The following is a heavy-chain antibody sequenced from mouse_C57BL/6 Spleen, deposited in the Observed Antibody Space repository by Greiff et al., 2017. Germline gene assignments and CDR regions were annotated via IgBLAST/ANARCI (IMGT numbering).Heavy chain of an antibody. CDR3: TTRYSNIRDYFDY. D-gene: IGHD2-5*01. CDR2: IVPEDGDT. J-gene: IGHJ2*01. Sequence: EVQLQQSGAELVRPGASVKLSCTASGFNINDYYMHWVKQRPEQGLEWIGRIVPEDGDTEYAPKFQGKATMTADTSSNTAYLQLSSLTSEDTAVYYCTTRYSNIRDYFDYWGQGTTLTVSS. V-gene: IGHV14-1*01. CDR1: GFNINDYY.